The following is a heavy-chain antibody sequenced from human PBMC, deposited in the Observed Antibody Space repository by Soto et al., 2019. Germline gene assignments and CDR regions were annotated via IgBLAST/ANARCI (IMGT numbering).Heavy chain of an antibody. V-gene: IGHV1-2*04. CDR2: INPNSGGT. CDR1: GYTFTGYY. D-gene: IGHD5-12*01. J-gene: IGHJ4*02. Sequence: ASVKVSCKASGYTFTGYYMHWGRQAPGQGLEWMGWINPNSGGTNYAQKFQGWVTMTRDTSISTAYMELSRLRSDDTAVYYCARSGYSGYDEHFDYWGQGTLVTVSS. CDR3: ARSGYSGYDEHFDY.